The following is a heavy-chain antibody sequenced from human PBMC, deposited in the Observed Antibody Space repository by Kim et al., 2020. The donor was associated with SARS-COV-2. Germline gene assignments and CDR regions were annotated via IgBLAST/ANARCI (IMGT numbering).Heavy chain of an antibody. D-gene: IGHD1-26*01. J-gene: IGHJ4*02. CDR3: ASGPLHSEWGYFDN. V-gene: IGHV3-66*01. CDR2: IYSGGDT. Sequence: GGSLRLSCAASGITVSGNYLNWVRQAPGKGLEWVSVIYSGGDTYYADSVKGRFTISRDSSKNTLYLQMSSLRVDDTSVYYCASGPLHSEWGYFDNWGQGTLVTVSS. CDR1: GITVSGNY.